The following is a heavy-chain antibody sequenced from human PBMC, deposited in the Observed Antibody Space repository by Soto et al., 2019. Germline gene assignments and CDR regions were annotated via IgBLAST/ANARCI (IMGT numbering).Heavy chain of an antibody. V-gene: IGHV3-30-3*01. CDR1: GFTFSSYA. CDR2: ISYDGSNK. Sequence: QVQLVESGGGVVQPGRSLRLSCAASGFTFSSYAMHWVRQAPGKGLEWVAVISYDGSNKYYADSVKGRFTISRDNSKNPLYLQMNSLRAEDTAVYYCARDRAGILTYYFDYWGQGTLVTVSS. J-gene: IGHJ4*02. CDR3: ARDRAGILTYYFDY. D-gene: IGHD3-9*01.